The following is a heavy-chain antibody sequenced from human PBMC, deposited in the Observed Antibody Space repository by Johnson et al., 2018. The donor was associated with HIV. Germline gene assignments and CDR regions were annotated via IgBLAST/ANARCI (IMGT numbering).Heavy chain of an antibody. CDR3: AKDIVRSGGMDAFDI. Sequence: QVQLVESGGGVVQPGRSLRLSCAASGFTFSSYAIHWVRQAPGKGLEWVAAISYDGSNKYHADSVKGRFTISRDNSKNTLYLQMNSLRAEDTAVYYCAKDIVRSGGMDAFDIWGQGTMVTVSS. CDR2: ISYDGSNK. V-gene: IGHV3-30-3*01. CDR1: GFTFSSYA. J-gene: IGHJ3*02. D-gene: IGHD2/OR15-2a*01.